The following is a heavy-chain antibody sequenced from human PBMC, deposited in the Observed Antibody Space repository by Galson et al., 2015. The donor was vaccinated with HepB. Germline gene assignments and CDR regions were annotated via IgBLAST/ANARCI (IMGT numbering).Heavy chain of an antibody. V-gene: IGHV3-30*04. J-gene: IGHJ1*01. D-gene: IGHD3-10*01. CDR3: AREGGE. CDR2: ISHDGTDK. CDR1: GFTFSTYR. Sequence: LRLSCAASGFTFSTYRLHWFRQAPGKGLEWVAVISHDGTDKCYAKSLEGRFTVSRDNSRSTLYLEMNSLRPDDTAIYYCAREGGEWGQGTLVTVSS.